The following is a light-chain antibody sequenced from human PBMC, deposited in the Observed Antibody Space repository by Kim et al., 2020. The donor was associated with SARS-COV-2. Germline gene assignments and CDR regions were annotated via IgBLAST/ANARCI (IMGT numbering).Light chain of an antibody. CDR2: DAS. Sequence: IQMTQSPSTLSASVGDRVTITCRASQSVSNWLAWYQQKPGKAPKLLIYDASSLKSGVPSRFSGSGSGTEFTLTISSLQPDDFATYYCQQYNSPTWTFGQGTKVDIK. V-gene: IGKV1-5*01. CDR3: QQYNSPTWT. J-gene: IGKJ1*01. CDR1: QSVSNW.